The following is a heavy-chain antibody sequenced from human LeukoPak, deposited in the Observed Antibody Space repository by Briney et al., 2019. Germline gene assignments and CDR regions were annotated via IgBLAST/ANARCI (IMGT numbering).Heavy chain of an antibody. CDR2: ISASGDVT. V-gene: IGHV3-23*01. CDR1: GFTFSNYN. CDR3: AKSLFTSATGTVLAFHI. D-gene: IGHD1-1*01. J-gene: IGHJ3*02. Sequence: GGSLRLSCAASGFTFSNYNMNWVRQAPGRGLEWVSAISASGDVTFYADSLRGRFTISRDNSKSTLYLQMNGLRAEDTAIFYCAKSLFTSATGTVLAFHIWGQGTRVTVSS.